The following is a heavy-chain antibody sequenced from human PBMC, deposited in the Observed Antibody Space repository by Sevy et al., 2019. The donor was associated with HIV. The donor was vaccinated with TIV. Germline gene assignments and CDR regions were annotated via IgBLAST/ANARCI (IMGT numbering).Heavy chain of an antibody. CDR2: IWYDGSNK. J-gene: IGHJ3*02. V-gene: IGHV3-33*06. CDR1: GFTFSSYG. Sequence: SLRLSCAASGFTFSSYGMHWVRQAPGKGLEWVAVIWYDGSNKYYADSVKGRFTISRDNSKNTLYLQMNSLRAEDTAVYYCAKEGYSSSWYNPFAFDIWGQGTMVTVSS. D-gene: IGHD6-13*01. CDR3: AKEGYSSSWYNPFAFDI.